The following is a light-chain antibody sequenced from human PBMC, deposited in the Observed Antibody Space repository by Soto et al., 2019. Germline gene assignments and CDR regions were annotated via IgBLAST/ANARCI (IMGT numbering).Light chain of an antibody. CDR3: QQYDTFFS. Sequence: DIQLTQSPSSLSASVGDRVTITCQASQDISNNLNWYQHKPGKVPKVLISEASDLETGVPTRFSGNGYGTHFTFTISSLQPEDVVTYFCQQYDTFFSFGPGTKVDIE. CDR1: QDISNN. V-gene: IGKV1-33*01. CDR2: EAS. J-gene: IGKJ3*01.